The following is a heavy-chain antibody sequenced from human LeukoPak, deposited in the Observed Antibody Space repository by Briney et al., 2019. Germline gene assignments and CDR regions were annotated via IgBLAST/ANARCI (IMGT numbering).Heavy chain of an antibody. D-gene: IGHD6-19*01. CDR2: ISSSSIYI. J-gene: IGHJ6*02. Sequence: GGSLRLSCAASGFTFSIYSMNWVRQAPGKGLQWVSSISSSSIYIYYADSVKGRFTISRDNAKNSLYLQMNSLRAEDTAVYYCARTVAGSYGMDVWGQGTTVTVSS. V-gene: IGHV3-21*01. CDR1: GFTFSIYS. CDR3: ARTVAGSYGMDV.